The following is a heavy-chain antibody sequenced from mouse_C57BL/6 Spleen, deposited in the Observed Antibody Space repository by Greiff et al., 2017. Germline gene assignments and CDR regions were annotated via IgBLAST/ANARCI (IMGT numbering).Heavy chain of an antibody. CDR2: IDPSDSET. V-gene: IGHV1-52*01. Sequence: QVQLQQPGAELVRPGSSVKLSCKASGYTFTSYWMHWVKQRPIQGLEWIGNIDPSDSETHYNQKFKDKATLTVDKSSSTAYMQLSSLTSEDSAVYYCARGGSSSYFDYWGQGTTLTVSS. CDR1: GYTFTSYW. CDR3: ARGGSSSYFDY. D-gene: IGHD1-1*01. J-gene: IGHJ2*01.